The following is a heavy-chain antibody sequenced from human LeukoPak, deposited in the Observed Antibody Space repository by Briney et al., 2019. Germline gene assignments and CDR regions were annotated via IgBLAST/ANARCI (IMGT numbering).Heavy chain of an antibody. CDR2: INPNSGGT. Sequence: ASVKVSCKASGYTLTGYYMHWVRQAPGQGLEWMGWINPNSGGTNYAQKFQGRVTMTRDTSISTAYMELSRLRSDDTAVYYCARYYYDSSGYYYFDYWGQGTLVTVSS. CDR3: ARYYYDSSGYYYFDY. J-gene: IGHJ4*02. V-gene: IGHV1-2*02. D-gene: IGHD3-22*01. CDR1: GYTLTGYY.